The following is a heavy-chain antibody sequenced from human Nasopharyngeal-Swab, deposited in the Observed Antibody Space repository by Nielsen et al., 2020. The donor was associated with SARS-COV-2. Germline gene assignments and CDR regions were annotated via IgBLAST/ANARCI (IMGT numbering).Heavy chain of an antibody. D-gene: IGHD7-27*01. J-gene: IGHJ6*04. CDR2: IDTDGAIT. CDR3: ARSYWGAEDV. V-gene: IGHV3-74*01. Sequence: GGSLRLSCAASGFSFRTYWMHWVRQSPGKGLLWVSRIDTDGAITNYADSVKGRFTISRDNAKNTLYLQMNSLRAEDTAVYYCARSYWGAEDVWGKGTTVTVSS. CDR1: GFSFRTYW.